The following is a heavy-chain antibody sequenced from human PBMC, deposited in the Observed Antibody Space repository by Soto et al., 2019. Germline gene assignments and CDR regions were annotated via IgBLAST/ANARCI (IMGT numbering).Heavy chain of an antibody. V-gene: IGHV4-31*03. CDR2: IYYSGST. D-gene: IGHD1-20*01. CDR1: GGSISSGGYY. Sequence: QVQLQESGPGLVKPSQTLSLTCTVSGGSISSGGYYWSWIRQHPGKGLEWIGYIYYSGSTYYNPSLTSRITISVDTSKNQFSLKLNSVTAADTAVYFCAREMYNWNRFDPWGQGTLVTVSS. J-gene: IGHJ5*02. CDR3: AREMYNWNRFDP.